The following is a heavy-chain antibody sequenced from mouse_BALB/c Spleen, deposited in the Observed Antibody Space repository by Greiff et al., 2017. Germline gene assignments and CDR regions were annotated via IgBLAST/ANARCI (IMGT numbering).Heavy chain of an antibody. J-gene: IGHJ1*01. CDR1: GYTFTDYW. Sequence: VQLQQSGAELVMPGASVKMSCKASGYTFTDYWMHWVKQRPGQGLEWIGAIDTSDSYTSYNQKFKGKATLTVDESSSTAYMQLSSLTSEDSAVYYCARPTTATYFDVWGAGTTVTVSS. V-gene: IGHV1-69*01. CDR3: ARPTTATYFDV. CDR2: IDTSDSYT. D-gene: IGHD1-2*01.